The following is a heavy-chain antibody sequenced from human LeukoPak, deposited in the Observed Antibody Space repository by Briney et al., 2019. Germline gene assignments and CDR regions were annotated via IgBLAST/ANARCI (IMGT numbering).Heavy chain of an antibody. CDR1: GFTFSTFA. CDR3: ARLSGPYGWLKEDDY. Sequence: PGGSLRLSCAASGFTFSTFAMIWIRQPPGKGLEWIGEINHSGSTNYNPSLKSRVTISVDTSKNQFSLKLSSVTAADTAVYYCARLSGPYGWLKEDDYWGQGTLVTVSS. CDR2: INHSGST. J-gene: IGHJ4*02. D-gene: IGHD6-19*01. V-gene: IGHV4-34*01.